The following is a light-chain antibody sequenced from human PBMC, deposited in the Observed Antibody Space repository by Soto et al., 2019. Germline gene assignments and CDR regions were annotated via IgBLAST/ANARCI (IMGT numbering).Light chain of an antibody. CDR3: QQANSFPLT. CDR1: QAISTH. CDR2: AAS. Sequence: DIQMTQSPSSVSASVGDRVTITCRASQAISTHLAWYQQKPGKAPKLLVYAASSLQSGVPSRFSGSGSGTDFTLTISSLHPEDFATYYCQQANSFPLTFGGGTKVEI. J-gene: IGKJ4*01. V-gene: IGKV1D-12*01.